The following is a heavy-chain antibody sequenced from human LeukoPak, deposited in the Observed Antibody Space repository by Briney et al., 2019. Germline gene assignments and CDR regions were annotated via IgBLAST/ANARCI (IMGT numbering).Heavy chain of an antibody. Sequence: PWEALSLTGTVSGASVGSAGYYWSWIRQPPGGGLEWIGYIYYISNTNYNPSLKSRVTMSVDPSKNQFSLKLNSVTAADTAVYYCARTQSQSGSYRYYFGYWGQGTLVTVSS. V-gene: IGHV4-61*08. D-gene: IGHD1-26*01. CDR2: IYYISNT. J-gene: IGHJ4*02. CDR3: ARTQSQSGSYRYYFGY. CDR1: GASVGSAGYY.